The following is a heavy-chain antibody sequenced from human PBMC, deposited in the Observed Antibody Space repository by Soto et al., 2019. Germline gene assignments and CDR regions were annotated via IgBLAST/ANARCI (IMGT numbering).Heavy chain of an antibody. J-gene: IGHJ6*02. Sequence: GESLKISCKGSGYSFTSYWIGWVRQMPGKGLEWMGIIYPGDSDTRYSPSFQGQVTISADKSINTAYLQWSSLKASDTAMYYCARQSYYDSSGSPRDGMDVWGQGTTVTVSS. CDR1: GYSFTSYW. V-gene: IGHV5-51*01. CDR3: ARQSYYDSSGSPRDGMDV. D-gene: IGHD3-22*01. CDR2: IYPGDSDT.